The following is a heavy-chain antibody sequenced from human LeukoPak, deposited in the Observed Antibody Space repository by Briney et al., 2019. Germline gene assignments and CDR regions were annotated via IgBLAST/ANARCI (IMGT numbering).Heavy chain of an antibody. D-gene: IGHD6-19*01. V-gene: IGHV4-59*01. CDR3: ARGVSGGWPNWFDP. CDR1: GGSINNYY. J-gene: IGHJ5*02. Sequence: TSETLSLTCAVSGGSINNYYWSWIRQPPGKGLEWIGYIYDSGSTNYNPSLKSRVTISVDTSKNQFSLKLSSVTAADTAVYYCARGVSGGWPNWFDPWGQGTLVTVSS. CDR2: IYDSGST.